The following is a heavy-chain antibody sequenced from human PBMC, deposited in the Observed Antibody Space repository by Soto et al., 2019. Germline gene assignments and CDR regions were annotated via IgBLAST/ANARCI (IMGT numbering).Heavy chain of an antibody. V-gene: IGHV3-30*18. D-gene: IGHD6-6*01. CDR3: AKGLSDYSSSELQKNYFDY. Sequence: GGCLRLSCAASGFTFGAYVMHCVRPAPGKGLEWVAVISNDGSRKYYADSVKGRFTISRDNSKNTLYLQMNSLRAEDTAVYYCAKGLSDYSSSELQKNYFDYWRQGTLVTVSS. CDR1: GFTFGAYV. J-gene: IGHJ4*02. CDR2: ISNDGSRK.